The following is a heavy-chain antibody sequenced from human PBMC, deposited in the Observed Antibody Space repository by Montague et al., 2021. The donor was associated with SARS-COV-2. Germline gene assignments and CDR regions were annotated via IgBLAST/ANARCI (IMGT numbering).Heavy chain of an antibody. CDR2: IDWADDK. Sequence: PALVKPTQTLTLTCTFSGFSLRTSGMCVSWIRQPPGKALEWLALIDWADDKYYRTSLETRHNISNDTSKNQVVLTMTNMDPVDTASYYCARVRTEQWLALSFDYWGQGTLVTVSS. CDR1: GFSLRTSGMC. J-gene: IGHJ4*02. CDR3: ARVRTEQWLALSFDY. D-gene: IGHD6-19*01. V-gene: IGHV2-70*01.